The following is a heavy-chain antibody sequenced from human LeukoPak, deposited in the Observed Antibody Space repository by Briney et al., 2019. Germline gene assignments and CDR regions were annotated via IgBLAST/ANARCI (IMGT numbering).Heavy chain of an antibody. CDR3: ARTSSSGNSYTPLDL. D-gene: IGHD3-10*01. Sequence: GESLKISCSGSGYIFATHWIAWVRQMPGRGLEWTGIVYPGDSDTTYSPSFQGQVTFSADKSISTAYLQWSSLRASDTAMYFCARTSSSGNSYTPLDLWGQGTLVTVSS. J-gene: IGHJ5*02. CDR2: VYPGDSDT. V-gene: IGHV5-51*01. CDR1: GYIFATHW.